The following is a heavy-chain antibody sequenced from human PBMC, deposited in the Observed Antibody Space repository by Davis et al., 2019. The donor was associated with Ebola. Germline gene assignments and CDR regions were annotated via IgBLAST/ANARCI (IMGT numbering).Heavy chain of an antibody. J-gene: IGHJ5*02. Sequence: GGSLRLSCAASGFTFSSYAMHWVRQAPGKGLEWVAVISYDGSNKYYADSVKGRFTISRDNAKNSLYLQMNSLRAEDTAVYYCASLGVVVTAIGRNWFDPWGQGTLVTVSS. CDR2: ISYDGSNK. CDR3: ASLGVVVTAIGRNWFDP. D-gene: IGHD2-21*02. V-gene: IGHV3-30-3*01. CDR1: GFTFSSYA.